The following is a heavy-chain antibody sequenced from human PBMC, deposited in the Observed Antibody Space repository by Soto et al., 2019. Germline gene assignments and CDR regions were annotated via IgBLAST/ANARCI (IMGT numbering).Heavy chain of an antibody. V-gene: IGHV1-18*01. CDR3: VRLGDSYGYRGSYYFDY. Sequence: QVQLVQSGAEVKKPGASVKVSCKASGYTFTNYGISWVRQAPGQGLEWVGWIGAYNGNTDYAQKFQGRVTMTADTSTSTAYMELRSLRSDDTAQYSCVRLGDSYGYRGSYYFDYWGQGTLVTVSS. D-gene: IGHD3-22*01. CDR2: IGAYNGNT. J-gene: IGHJ4*02. CDR1: GYTFTNYG.